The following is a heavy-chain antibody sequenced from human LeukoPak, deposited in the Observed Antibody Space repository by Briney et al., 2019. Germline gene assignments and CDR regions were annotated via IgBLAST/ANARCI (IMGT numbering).Heavy chain of an antibody. Sequence: PSETLSLTCTVSGGSISSSSYYWGWVRQPPGKGLEWIGNIYYSGSTYYHPSLKSRVTMSVDTSKNQFSLKLSSVTAADTAVYYCARYYYGSGSYYYFDSWGQGTLVTVSS. CDR3: ARYYYGSGSYYYFDS. CDR1: GGSISSSSYY. V-gene: IGHV4-39*01. D-gene: IGHD3-10*01. CDR2: IYYSGST. J-gene: IGHJ4*02.